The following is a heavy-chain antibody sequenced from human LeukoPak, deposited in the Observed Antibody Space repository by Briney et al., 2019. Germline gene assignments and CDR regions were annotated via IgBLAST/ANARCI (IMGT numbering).Heavy chain of an antibody. V-gene: IGHV6-1*01. Sequence: SQTLSLTCAISGDSVSSNDASWNWIRQSPSRGLEWLGRTFYRSKWYYDYEASLKSRITINPDTSKNQFSLQLNSVTPEDTAAYYCARDPDPFSRLSVFDIWGQGTMVTVSS. CDR3: ARDPDPFSRLSVFDI. CDR1: GDSVSSNDAS. D-gene: IGHD3-16*02. J-gene: IGHJ3*02. CDR2: TFYRSKWYY.